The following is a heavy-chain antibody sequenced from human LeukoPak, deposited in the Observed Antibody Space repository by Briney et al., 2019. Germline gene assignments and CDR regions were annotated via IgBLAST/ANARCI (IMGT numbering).Heavy chain of an antibody. CDR2: IYYSGSTNSGST. Sequence: SETLSLTCTVSGGSISSYYWSWIRQPPGKGLEWIGYIYYSGSTNSGSTNYNPSLKSRVTISVDTSKNQFSLKLSSVTAADTAVYYCAREEYYYDSSGYFGYWGQGILVTVSS. D-gene: IGHD3-22*01. J-gene: IGHJ4*02. CDR1: GGSISSYY. V-gene: IGHV4-59*12. CDR3: AREEYYYDSSGYFGY.